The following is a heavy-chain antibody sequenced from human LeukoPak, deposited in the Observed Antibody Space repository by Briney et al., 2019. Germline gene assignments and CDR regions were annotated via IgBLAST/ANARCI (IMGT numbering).Heavy chain of an antibody. CDR3: VFFYSALKIPY. Sequence: GGSLRLSCAASGFTFSTYWMHWVRQAPGKGLVWVSVINPEGTTATYADSVKGRFTISRDNAKNTLYLQMDSLRAEDTAIYYCVFFYSALKIPYWGQGGLVTVSS. CDR2: INPEGTTA. CDR1: GFTFSTYW. V-gene: IGHV3-74*01. J-gene: IGHJ4*02. D-gene: IGHD2-15*01.